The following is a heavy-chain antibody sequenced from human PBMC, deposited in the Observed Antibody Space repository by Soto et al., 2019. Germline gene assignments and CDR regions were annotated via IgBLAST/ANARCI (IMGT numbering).Heavy chain of an antibody. D-gene: IGHD3-22*01. CDR1: GGTFSSYA. Sequence: QAQLVQSGAEVKKPGSSVKVSCKASGGTFSSYAISWVRQAPGQGLEWMGGIIPIFGTANYAQKFQGRVTITADESTSTAYMELSSLRSEDTAVYYCARGVVPYSYDSSGYYYDYWGQGTLVTVSS. J-gene: IGHJ4*02. CDR3: ARGVVPYSYDSSGYYYDY. V-gene: IGHV1-69*01. CDR2: IIPIFGTA.